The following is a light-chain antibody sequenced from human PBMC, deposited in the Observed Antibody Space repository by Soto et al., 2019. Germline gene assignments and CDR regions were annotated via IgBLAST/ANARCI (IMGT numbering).Light chain of an antibody. J-gene: IGKJ4*01. CDR3: QHYNKYSPT. CDR1: QSISNW. V-gene: IGKV1-5*03. Sequence: DIQMTQSPSTLSASVGDRVTITCRASQSISNWLAWYQQKPGKAPKLLIYNASGLESGVPSRFRGSGSGPECTLPISSLQPDDSSTYYCQHYNKYSPTFGGGTKVEIK. CDR2: NAS.